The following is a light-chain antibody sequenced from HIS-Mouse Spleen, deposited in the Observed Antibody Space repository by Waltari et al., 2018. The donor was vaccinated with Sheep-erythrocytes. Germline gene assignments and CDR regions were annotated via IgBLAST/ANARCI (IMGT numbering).Light chain of an antibody. CDR3: QQYGSSPFT. CDR2: GAS. Sequence: EIVLTQSPGTLSLSPGERATLSCRASQSVSSSYLAWYQQKPGQAPSLLIYGASSRATGSPDRFSGSGSGTDFTLTISRLEPEDFAVYYCQQYGSSPFTFGPGTKVDIK. V-gene: IGKV3-20*01. J-gene: IGKJ3*01. CDR1: QSVSSSY.